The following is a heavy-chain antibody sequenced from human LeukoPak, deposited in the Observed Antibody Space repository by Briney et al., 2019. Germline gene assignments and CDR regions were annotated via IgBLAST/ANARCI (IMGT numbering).Heavy chain of an antibody. CDR2: ISAYNGNT. J-gene: IGHJ3*02. V-gene: IGHV1-18*01. CDR1: GYTFTSYG. Sequence: ASVKVSCKASGYTFTSYGISWARQAPGQGLEWMGWISAYNGNTNYAQKLQGRVTMTTDTSTSTAYMELRSLRSDDTAVYYCARDALSGRYCSSTSCHDAFDIWGQGTMVTVSS. CDR3: ARDALSGRYCSSTSCHDAFDI. D-gene: IGHD2-2*01.